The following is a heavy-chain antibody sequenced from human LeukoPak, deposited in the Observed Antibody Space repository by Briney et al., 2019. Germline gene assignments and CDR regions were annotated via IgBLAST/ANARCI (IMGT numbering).Heavy chain of an antibody. CDR3: ARDRSGAYSADY. V-gene: IGHV3-30*03. Sequence: GGSLRLSCAASGFTFSSHAIHWVRQAPGKGLEWVTFISHDGSVKYYADSVKGRFTISRDNSKNTLHLQMNSLRGDDTGVYYCARDRSGAYSADYWGQGTLVTVSS. J-gene: IGHJ4*02. CDR2: ISHDGSVK. CDR1: GFTFSSHA. D-gene: IGHD1-26*01.